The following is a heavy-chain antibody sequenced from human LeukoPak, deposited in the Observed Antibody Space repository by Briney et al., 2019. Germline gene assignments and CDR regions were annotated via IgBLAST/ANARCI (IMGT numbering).Heavy chain of an antibody. D-gene: IGHD6-13*01. J-gene: IGHJ4*02. V-gene: IGHV3-21*01. CDR3: ARAGVAVAGAGLDY. CDR2: ITGGGTNT. Sequence: PGGSLRLSCAASGFTFTSYSMNWVRQAPGKGLEWVSSITGGGTNTYYPDSVKGRFTISRDNATNSLYLQMNSLRAEDTAVYYCARAGVAVAGAGLDYWGQGTLVPVSS. CDR1: GFTFTSYS.